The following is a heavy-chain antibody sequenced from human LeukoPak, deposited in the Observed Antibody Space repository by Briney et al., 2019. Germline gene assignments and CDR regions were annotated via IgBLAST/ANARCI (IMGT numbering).Heavy chain of an antibody. CDR1: GDTFNRYS. J-gene: IGHJ4*02. Sequence: ASVEVSCKASGDTFNRYSFDWVRQAPGQGLEWMGGIIPIFGTTNYAQKFQGRVTITADDSTSTAYMELNSLRSEDTAVYYCASGSGAWYKEFDYWGQGTLVTVSS. CDR2: IIPIFGTT. CDR3: ASGSGAWYKEFDY. D-gene: IGHD1-14*01. V-gene: IGHV1-69*13.